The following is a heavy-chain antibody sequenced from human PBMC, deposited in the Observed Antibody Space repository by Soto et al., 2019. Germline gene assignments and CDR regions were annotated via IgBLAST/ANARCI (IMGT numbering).Heavy chain of an antibody. CDR3: ARETYYYDSSGFDY. D-gene: IGHD3-22*01. CDR2: ISSSGSTI. CDR1: GFTFSSYE. V-gene: IGHV3-48*03. J-gene: IGHJ4*02. Sequence: EVQLVESGGGLVQPGGSLRLSCAASGFTFSSYEMNWVRQAPGKGLEWVSYISSSGSTIYYADSVKGRFTISRDNANNSLYLQMNSLRAEDTAVYYCARETYYYDSSGFDYWGQGTLVTVSS.